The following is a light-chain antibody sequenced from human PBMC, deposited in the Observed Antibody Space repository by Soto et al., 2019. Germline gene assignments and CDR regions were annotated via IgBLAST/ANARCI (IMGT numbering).Light chain of an antibody. Sequence: DIQMTQSPSSLSASVGDTVTLTCLASQVIVNYLKWYQQKPGKAPQLLIYAASTLDTGVPSRFSASGSGTDFTFTISSLQPEDIATYYCQQYDNPPLTFGAGTKVDI. CDR2: AAS. V-gene: IGKV1-33*01. CDR3: QQYDNPPLT. CDR1: QVIVNY. J-gene: IGKJ3*01.